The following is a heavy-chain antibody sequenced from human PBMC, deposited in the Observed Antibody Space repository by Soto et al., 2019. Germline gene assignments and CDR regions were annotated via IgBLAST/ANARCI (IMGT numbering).Heavy chain of an antibody. V-gene: IGHV3-30*18. CDR1: GFTFSSYG. D-gene: IGHD6-19*01. J-gene: IGHJ6*02. CDR3: AKDQAEIKAVGSNYYDGMEV. Sequence: SLRLSCAASGFTFSSYGMHWVRQAPGKGLEWVAVISYDGSNKYYADSVKGRFTIPRDNSKNTLYLQMNSLRAEDTAVDYCAKDQAEIKAVGSNYYDGMEVWGQGTTVTVSS. CDR2: ISYDGSNK.